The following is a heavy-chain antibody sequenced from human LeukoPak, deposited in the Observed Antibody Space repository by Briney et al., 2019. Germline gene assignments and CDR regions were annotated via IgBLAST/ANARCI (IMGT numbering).Heavy chain of an antibody. D-gene: IGHD3-9*01. V-gene: IGHV3-30*18. CDR2: ISYDGSNK. Sequence: PGGSLTLSCAASGFTFSSYGMHWVRQAPGKGLEWVAVISYDGSNKYYADSVKGRFTISRDNSKNTLYLQMNSLRAEDTAVYYCAKARGLRYFDWSPYYFDYWGQGTLVTVSS. CDR3: AKARGLRYFDWSPYYFDY. CDR1: GFTFSSYG. J-gene: IGHJ4*02.